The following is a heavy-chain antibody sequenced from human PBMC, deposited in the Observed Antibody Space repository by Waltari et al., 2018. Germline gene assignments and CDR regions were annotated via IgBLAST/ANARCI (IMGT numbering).Heavy chain of an antibody. CDR3: ARSYDTSSPFDY. D-gene: IGHD6-6*01. CDR1: VSSSKTYI. J-gene: IGHJ4*02. Sequence: EVQLVESGGGLVKLGGSLSLSCRASVSSSKTYIMNWVGQAPEKGLEWISSIYSSTNGFIYYADSVRGRFSVSRDNAKNSLYLEMNSLRAEDTAVYYCARSYDTSSPFDYWGQGTLVTVSS. CDR2: IYSSTNGFI. V-gene: IGHV3-21*01.